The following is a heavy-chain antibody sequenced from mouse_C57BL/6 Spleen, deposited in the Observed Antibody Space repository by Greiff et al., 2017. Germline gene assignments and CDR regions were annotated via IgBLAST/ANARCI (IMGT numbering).Heavy chain of an antibody. CDR2: LNPGSGGT. D-gene: IGHD2-4*01. J-gene: IGHJ3*01. Sequence: QVQLQQSGAELVRPGTSVKVSCKASGYAFTNYLIEWVKQRPGQGLEWIGVLNPGSGGTNYNEKFKGKATLTADKSSSTAFMQLSSLTSEDSAVYFCARDYDYDEGRAYWGQGTLVTVSA. CDR3: ARDYDYDEGRAY. CDR1: GYAFTNYL. V-gene: IGHV1-54*01.